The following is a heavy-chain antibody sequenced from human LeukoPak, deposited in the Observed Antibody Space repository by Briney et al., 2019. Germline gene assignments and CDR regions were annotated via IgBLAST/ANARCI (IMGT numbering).Heavy chain of an antibody. J-gene: IGHJ4*01. V-gene: IGHV4-34*01. CDR3: APIFGDYSDFDY. D-gene: IGHD4-17*01. CDR1: VGPFRNYY. Sequence: SETLSLTCAVYVGPFRNYYWSWIAHPPGKGPEWIGEITHSGSTNYNPSLKSRVSISVDTSKNQFSLRLTSVTAADTAVYYCAPIFGDYSDFDYWGQGTLVTVSS. CDR2: ITHSGST.